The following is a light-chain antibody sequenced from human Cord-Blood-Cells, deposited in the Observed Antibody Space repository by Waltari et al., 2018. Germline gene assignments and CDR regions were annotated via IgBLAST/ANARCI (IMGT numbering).Light chain of an antibody. V-gene: IGKV3-20*01. CDR3: KQYGGSYP. CDR2: GAS. J-gene: IGKJ2*01. CDR1: RSVSSSY. Sequence: EIVLTQSPGTLSLSPGERATLSCRATRSVSSSYLAWYQQKPGQAPRLLIYGASSRATGIPDRFSGSGSGTDFTLTISRLETEDFALYYCKQYGGSYPFDQGTKLEI.